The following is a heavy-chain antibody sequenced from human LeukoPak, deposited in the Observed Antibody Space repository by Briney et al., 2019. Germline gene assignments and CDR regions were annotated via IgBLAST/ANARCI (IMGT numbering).Heavy chain of an antibody. D-gene: IGHD3-16*01. Sequence: GGSLRLSCAASGFTFSSYAMSWVRQAPGKGLEWFSAISGSGGRTYYADSVKGRFTISRDNSKNTLFLQMNSLRAEDTAVYYCAKDPKFYDYPRAFDIWGQGTMVTVSS. CDR2: ISGSGGRT. J-gene: IGHJ3*02. V-gene: IGHV3-23*01. CDR1: GFTFSSYA. CDR3: AKDPKFYDYPRAFDI.